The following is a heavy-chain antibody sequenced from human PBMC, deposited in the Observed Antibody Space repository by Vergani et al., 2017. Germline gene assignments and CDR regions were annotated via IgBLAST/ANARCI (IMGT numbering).Heavy chain of an antibody. D-gene: IGHD6-13*01. CDR1: GGSVNSYY. J-gene: IGHJ5*02. CDR2: VSFRGDT. V-gene: IGHV4-59*02. CDR3: AGDTHSWQRADR. Sequence: QVQLQESGPGLVKPSQTLSLTCTVSGGSVNSYYWSWIRQPPGKGLEWMGYVSFRGDTLYDPSVKGRMTISLNTSSNQFSLRLTSVTAADSAIYYCAGDTHSWQRADRWGQGLLVSVSS.